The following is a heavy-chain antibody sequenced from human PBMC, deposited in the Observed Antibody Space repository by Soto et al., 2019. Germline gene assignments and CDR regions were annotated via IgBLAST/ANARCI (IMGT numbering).Heavy chain of an antibody. CDR3: ARRRGGFGGGWTTPYFDY. CDR2: IYWDDDK. J-gene: IGHJ4*02. CDR1: GFSLNTAGVG. Sequence: QITLKESGPTVVKPTQTLTLTCSLSGFSLNTAGVGVGWIRQPPGKALEWLAVIYWDDDKSWHPSLRDRLTINRDASDDQVVLTVTNMDPVDTGTYYCARRRGGFGGGWTTPYFDYWGQGTLVTVSS. D-gene: IGHD6-19*01. V-gene: IGHV2-5*02.